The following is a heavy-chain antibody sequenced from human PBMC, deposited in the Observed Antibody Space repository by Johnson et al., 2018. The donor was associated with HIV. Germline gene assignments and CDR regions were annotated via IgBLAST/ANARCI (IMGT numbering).Heavy chain of an antibody. CDR2: ISYDGSNK. J-gene: IGHJ3*01. CDR3: VKDIRNRSSSPRGAFDL. D-gene: IGHD6-13*01. Sequence: QVQLVESGGGVVQPGRSLRLSCAASGFTFISYAMHWVRRAPGKGLEWVAVISYDGSNKYYADSVKGRFTISRADAKNSLYLQMNSLRDDDTALYYCVKDIRNRSSSPRGAFDLWGQGTMVAVSS. V-gene: IGHV3-30*04. CDR1: GFTFISYA.